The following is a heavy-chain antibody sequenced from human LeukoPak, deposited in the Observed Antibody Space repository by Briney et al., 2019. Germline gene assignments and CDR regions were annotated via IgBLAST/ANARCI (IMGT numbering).Heavy chain of an antibody. CDR2: ISGSGGST. Sequence: SGGSLRLSCAASGFTFSSYAVSWVRQAPGKGLEWVSGISGSGGSTYYADSVKGRFTITRDNSKNTVYLQMNSLRVEDTAVYYCAKGRTGWFDPWGQGALVTVSS. CDR3: AKGRTGWFDP. D-gene: IGHD3/OR15-3a*01. CDR1: GFTFSSYA. J-gene: IGHJ5*02. V-gene: IGHV3-23*01.